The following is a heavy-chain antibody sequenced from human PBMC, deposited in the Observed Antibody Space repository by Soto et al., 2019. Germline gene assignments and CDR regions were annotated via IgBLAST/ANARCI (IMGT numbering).Heavy chain of an antibody. CDR1: GYTFTSYG. Sequence: ASVKVSCKASGYTFTSYGISWVRQAPGQGLEWMGWISAYNGNTNYAQKLQGRVTMTTDTSTSTAYMELRSLRSDDTAVYYCARKYTGYCSSTSCPRNYYYYYMDVWGKGTTVTVSS. CDR3: ARKYTGYCSSTSCPRNYYYYYMDV. D-gene: IGHD2-2*01. V-gene: IGHV1-18*01. CDR2: ISAYNGNT. J-gene: IGHJ6*03.